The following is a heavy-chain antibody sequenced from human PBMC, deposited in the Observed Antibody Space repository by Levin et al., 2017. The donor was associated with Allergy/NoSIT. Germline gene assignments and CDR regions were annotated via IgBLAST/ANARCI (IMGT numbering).Heavy chain of an antibody. CDR1: GFPLLASA. CDR2: ITGGGFNT. D-gene: IGHD1-14*01. V-gene: IGHV3-23*01. CDR3: AKKQGGTTGFSFDV. J-gene: IGHJ3*01. Sequence: SLLLSFSSSGFPLLASALSWVRQAPGKGLKWVSVITGGGFNTYYGDSVKGRFTVSRDNSKNTLYLELNSLRAEDTAVYYCAKKQGGTTGFSFDVWGQWTMVTVSS.